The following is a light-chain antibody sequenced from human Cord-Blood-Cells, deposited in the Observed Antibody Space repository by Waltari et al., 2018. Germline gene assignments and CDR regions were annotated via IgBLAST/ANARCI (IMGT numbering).Light chain of an antibody. V-gene: IGLV2-23*01. J-gene: IGLJ2*01. CDR2: EGS. Sequence: QAALTQPASVSGSPGQSIPISCTGTSRDVGSYNLVAWYQQHPGKAPQLMIYEGSKRPSGVSNRFSGSHSVNTASLTISVLPAEDEADYYCCSYARSCTVVFGGGTKLTVL. CDR3: CSYARSCTVV. CDR1: SRDVGSYNL.